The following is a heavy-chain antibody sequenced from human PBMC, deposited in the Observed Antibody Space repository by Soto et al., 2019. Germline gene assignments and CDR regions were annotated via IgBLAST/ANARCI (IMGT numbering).Heavy chain of an antibody. V-gene: IGHV3-74*01. Sequence: EVQLVESGGGLVQPGGSLRLSCAASGFTFSSYWMHWVRQAPGKGLVWVSRINSGGSSTSYADSVKGRFTISRDNAKNTLYLQMNSLRAEDTAVYYCAREMYYYDSSGYPNWFDPWGQGTLVTVSS. CDR2: INSGGSST. D-gene: IGHD3-22*01. CDR1: GFTFSSYW. CDR3: AREMYYYDSSGYPNWFDP. J-gene: IGHJ5*02.